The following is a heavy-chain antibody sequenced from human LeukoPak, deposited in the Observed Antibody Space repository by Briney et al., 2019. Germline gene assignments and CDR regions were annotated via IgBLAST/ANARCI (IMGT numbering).Heavy chain of an antibody. V-gene: IGHV4-59*01. Sequence: SETLSLTCTVPGGSISSYYWSWIRQPPGKGLEWIGHFYYVRSTNYNPSLKRRVSISVDTSKKQSYLRLTSVTAADTAVYYCARSRLLRGVRDHYYGMDVWGQGTTVTASS. D-gene: IGHD3-10*01. CDR3: ARSRLLRGVRDHYYGMDV. CDR2: FYYVRST. J-gene: IGHJ6*02. CDR1: GGSISSYY.